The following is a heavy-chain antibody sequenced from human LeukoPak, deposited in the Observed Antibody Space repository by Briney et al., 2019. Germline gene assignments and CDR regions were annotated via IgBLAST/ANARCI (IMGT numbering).Heavy chain of an antibody. J-gene: IGHJ4*02. CDR2: INHTGRT. CDR3: ARSDADGWDY. CDR1: GGSFSGYY. V-gene: IGHV4-34*01. Sequence: SETLSLTCAVYGGSFSGYYWSWIRQPPGKGLEWIGEINHTGRTNYNPSLKSRVTISIDTSKNQFSLKLRSVTAADTAVYYCARSDADGWDYWGQGTLVAVSS. D-gene: IGHD4-17*01.